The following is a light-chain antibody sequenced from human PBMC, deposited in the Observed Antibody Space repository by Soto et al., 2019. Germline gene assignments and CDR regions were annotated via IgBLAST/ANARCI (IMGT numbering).Light chain of an antibody. Sequence: QAVVTQPPSVSGAPGQGVTISCTGSNSNIGAGSHVHWYQHFPGAAPRLLIYGINNRPSGVPARFSASKSDTSASLAITGLQADDEADYYCQSFDNSLTHPVFGGGTKLTVL. V-gene: IGLV1-40*01. CDR1: NSNIGAGSH. CDR3: QSFDNSLTHPV. J-gene: IGLJ3*02. CDR2: GIN.